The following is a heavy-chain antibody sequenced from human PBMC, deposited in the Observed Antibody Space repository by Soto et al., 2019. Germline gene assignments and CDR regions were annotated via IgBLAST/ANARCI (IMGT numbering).Heavy chain of an antibody. Sequence: QVQLVQSGGGLVSPGGSLRLSCEDSGFKFSDYHMRWIRQARGKGLELISYISSTGSYTTYTDSVKGRFTISRDNAKSSLYLQIKNMRGDDTAIYYCASGAPTTFGAHLHSQDPLVDVWGQGNTVTVSS. D-gene: IGHD3-3*01. V-gene: IGHV3-11*05. CDR3: ASGAPTTFGAHLHSQDPLVDV. CDR1: GFKFSDYH. CDR2: ISSTGSYT. J-gene: IGHJ6*02.